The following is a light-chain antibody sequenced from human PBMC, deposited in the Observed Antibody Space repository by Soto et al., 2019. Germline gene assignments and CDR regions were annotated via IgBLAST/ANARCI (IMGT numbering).Light chain of an antibody. CDR2: EVV. Sequence: QSALTQPASVSGSPGQSITISCTGTSSDVGAYNYVSWYLQHPGKAPKLIIYEVVNRPSGVSNRFSGSKSGNTASLTISGLQAEDEADYYCCSYASGSTYVFGSGTQLTVL. V-gene: IGLV2-14*01. J-gene: IGLJ1*01. CDR1: SSDVGAYNY. CDR3: CSYASGSTYV.